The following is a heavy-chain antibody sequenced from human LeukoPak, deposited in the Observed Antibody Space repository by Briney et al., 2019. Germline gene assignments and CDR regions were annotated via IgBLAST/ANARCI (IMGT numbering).Heavy chain of an antibody. Sequence: GASVKVSCKASGGTFSSYAISWVRQAPGQGLEWMGGIIPIFGTANCAQKFQGRVTITADESTSTAYMELSSLRSEDTAVYYCARATYCGGDCYPYYYYGMDVWGQGTTVTVSS. CDR3: ARATYCGGDCYPYYYYGMDV. D-gene: IGHD2-21*02. CDR1: GGTFSSYA. J-gene: IGHJ6*02. V-gene: IGHV1-69*13. CDR2: IIPIFGTA.